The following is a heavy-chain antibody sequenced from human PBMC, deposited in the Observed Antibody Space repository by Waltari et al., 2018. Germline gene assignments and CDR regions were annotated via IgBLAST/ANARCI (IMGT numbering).Heavy chain of an antibody. V-gene: IGHV4-34*01. CDR2: INHSGST. CDR3: AASIFGEPNDY. D-gene: IGHD3-3*01. Sequence: QVQLQQWGAGLLKPSETLSLTCAVYGGSFSGYYWSWIRQPPGKGLEWIGEINHSGSTNYNPSLKSRVTISVDTSKNQVSLKLSSVTAADTAVYYCAASIFGEPNDYWGQGTLVTVSS. CDR1: GGSFSGYY. J-gene: IGHJ4*02.